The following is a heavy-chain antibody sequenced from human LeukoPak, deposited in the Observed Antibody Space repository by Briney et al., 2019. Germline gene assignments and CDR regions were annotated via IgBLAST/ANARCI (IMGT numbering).Heavy chain of an antibody. Sequence: PSETLSLTCAVYGGSFSGYYWSWIRQPPGKGLEWIGEINHSGSTNYNPSLKSRVTISVDTSKNQFSLKLSSVTAEDTAVYYCARVATVTRVGAFDIWGQGTMVTVSS. CDR3: ARVATVTRVGAFDI. CDR1: GGSFSGYY. CDR2: INHSGST. D-gene: IGHD4-17*01. V-gene: IGHV4-34*01. J-gene: IGHJ3*02.